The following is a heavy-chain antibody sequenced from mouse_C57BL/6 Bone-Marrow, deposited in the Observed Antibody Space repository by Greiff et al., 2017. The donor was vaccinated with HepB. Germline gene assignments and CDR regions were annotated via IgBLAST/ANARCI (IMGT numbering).Heavy chain of an antibody. CDR3: ASLTKRAY. CDR2: IYPGDGDT. J-gene: IGHJ3*01. Sequence: QVQLKESGPELVKPGASVKISCKASGYAFSSSWMNWVKQRPGKGLEWIGRIYPGDGDTNYNGKFKGKATLTADKSSSTAYMQLSSLTSEDAAVYFCASLTKRAYWGQGTLVTVSA. D-gene: IGHD2-13*01. V-gene: IGHV1-82*01. CDR1: GYAFSSSW.